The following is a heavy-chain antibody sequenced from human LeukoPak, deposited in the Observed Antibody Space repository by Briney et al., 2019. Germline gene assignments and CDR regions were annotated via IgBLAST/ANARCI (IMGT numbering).Heavy chain of an antibody. D-gene: IGHD3-10*01. Sequence: SETLSLTCTVSGYSISSGYYWGWIRQPPGKGLEWIGSIYHSGSTYYNPSLKSRVTISVDTSKNQFSLKRSSVTAADTAVYYCAREISGGWFGELVDYWGQGTLVTVSS. CDR2: IYHSGST. CDR3: AREISGGWFGELVDY. V-gene: IGHV4-38-2*02. CDR1: GYSISSGYY. J-gene: IGHJ4*02.